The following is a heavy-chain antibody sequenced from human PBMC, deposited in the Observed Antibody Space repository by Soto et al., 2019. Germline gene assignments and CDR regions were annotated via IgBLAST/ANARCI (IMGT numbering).Heavy chain of an antibody. CDR2: INHSGST. D-gene: IGHD2-15*01. Sequence: PSESLSLTCAVYGGSFSGYDWTWIRQPPGTGLEWIGEINHSGSTNYNPSLKSRVTISVDTSKNQFSLKLTSVTAADTAVYYCARHTPAISISDHWGQGTLVTVS. CDR3: ARHTPAISISDH. J-gene: IGHJ1*01. V-gene: IGHV4-34*01. CDR1: GGSFSGYD.